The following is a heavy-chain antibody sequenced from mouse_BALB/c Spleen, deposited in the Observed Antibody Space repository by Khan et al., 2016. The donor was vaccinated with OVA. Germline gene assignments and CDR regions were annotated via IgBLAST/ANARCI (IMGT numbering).Heavy chain of an antibody. D-gene: IGHD2-4*01. Sequence: VQLQQSGPELVKPGASVKISCKASGYTFTDYNMNWVKQSHGKSLEWIGYIYPYNGGTGYNQKFKNKATLTVDNSSSTAYMELRSLTSEDSAVYYCARDGDYDAFPYGGQGTLVTVSA. CDR2: IYPYNGGT. CDR3: ARDGDYDAFPY. V-gene: IGHV1S29*02. CDR1: GYTFTDYN. J-gene: IGHJ3*01.